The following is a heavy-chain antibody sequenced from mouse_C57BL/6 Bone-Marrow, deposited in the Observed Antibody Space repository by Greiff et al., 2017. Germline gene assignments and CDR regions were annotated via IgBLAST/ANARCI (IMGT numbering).Heavy chain of an antibody. J-gene: IGHJ4*01. CDR3: AIIYSYAMDY. CDR1: GYTFTNYW. V-gene: IGHV1-63*01. D-gene: IGHD2-1*01. Sequence: VQLKQSGAELVRPGTSVKMSCKASGYTFTNYWIGWAKQRPGHGLEWIGDIYPGGGYTNYNEKFKGKATLTADKSSSTAYMQFSSLTSEDSAIYYCAIIYSYAMDYWGQGTSVTVSS. CDR2: IYPGGGYT.